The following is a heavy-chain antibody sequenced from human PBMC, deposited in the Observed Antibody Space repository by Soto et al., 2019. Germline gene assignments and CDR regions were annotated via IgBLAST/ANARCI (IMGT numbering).Heavy chain of an antibody. CDR2: FMPILGAA. CDR3: ARGNAFDV. J-gene: IGHJ3*01. V-gene: IGHV1-69*13. CDR1: GGTFSSFT. Sequence: SVKVSCKASGGTFSSFTVDWVRQAPGQGLEWMGGFMPILGAANYAPKFRGRVTIIADESTNTGYMELSSLTSEDSAVYYCARGNAFDVWGQGTMVTVS.